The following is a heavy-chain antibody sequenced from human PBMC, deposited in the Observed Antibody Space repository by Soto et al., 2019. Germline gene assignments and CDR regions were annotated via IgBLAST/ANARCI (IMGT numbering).Heavy chain of an antibody. CDR1: GGSVSSGSYY. J-gene: IGHJ6*02. CDR3: AIGYSYGSDYYYYGMDV. Sequence: SETLSLTCTVSGGSVSSGSYYWSWIRQPPGKGLEWIGYIYYSGSTNYNPSLKSRVTISVDTSKNQFSLKLSSVTAADTAVYYCAIGYSYGSDYYYYGMDVWGQGTTVTVSS. D-gene: IGHD5-18*01. V-gene: IGHV4-61*01. CDR2: IYYSGST.